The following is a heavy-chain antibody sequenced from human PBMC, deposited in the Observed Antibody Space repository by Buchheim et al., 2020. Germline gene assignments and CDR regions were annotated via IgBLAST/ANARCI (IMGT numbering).Heavy chain of an antibody. V-gene: IGHV3-23*01. D-gene: IGHD2-2*01. J-gene: IGHJ6*02. CDR2: ISGSGGST. CDR1: GFTFSSYA. CDR3: AKRGGGYCSSTSCRFSYGMDV. Sequence: EVQLLESGGGLVQPGGSLRLSCAASGFTFSSYAMSWVRQAPGKGLEWVSAISGSGGSTYYADSVKGRFTISRANSKNTLHLQMNSLRAEDTAVYYCAKRGGGYCSSTSCRFSYGMDVWGQGTT.